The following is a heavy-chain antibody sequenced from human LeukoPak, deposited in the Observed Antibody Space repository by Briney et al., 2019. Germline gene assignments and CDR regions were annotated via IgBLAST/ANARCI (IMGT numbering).Heavy chain of an antibody. J-gene: IGHJ4*02. CDR3: AKVSSYDFWSGYGD. CDR1: GFTFSRYW. D-gene: IGHD3-3*01. Sequence: GGSLRLSCAASGFTFSRYWIHWVRQGPGKGLEWVSRINPDGSTTTYADSVKGRFTISRDNAKNTVYVQMNSLRAEDTAVYYCAKVSSYDFWSGYGDWGQGTLVTVSS. CDR2: INPDGSTT. V-gene: IGHV3-74*01.